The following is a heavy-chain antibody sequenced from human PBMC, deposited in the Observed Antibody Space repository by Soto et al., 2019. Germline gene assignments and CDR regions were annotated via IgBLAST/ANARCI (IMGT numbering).Heavy chain of an antibody. CDR1: GFTFSSYA. CDR3: AKSEDYYDSSGYFVRYFDY. V-gene: IGHV3-23*01. CDR2: ISGSGGST. D-gene: IGHD3-22*01. Sequence: GGSLRLSCAASGFTFSSYAMSWVRQAPGKGLEWVSAISGSGGSTYYADSVKGRFTISRDNSKNTLYLQMNSLRAEDTAVYYCAKSEDYYDSSGYFVRYFDYWGQGTLVTVSS. J-gene: IGHJ4*02.